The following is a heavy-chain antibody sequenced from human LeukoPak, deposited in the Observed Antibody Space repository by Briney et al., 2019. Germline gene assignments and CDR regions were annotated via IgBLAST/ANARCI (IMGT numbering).Heavy chain of an antibody. J-gene: IGHJ6*02. D-gene: IGHD2-2*01. CDR2: IYYSGST. Sequence: PSETLSLTCTVSGGSISSYYCNWIRQPPGKGLEWIGYIYYSGSTNYNPSLKSRVTISVDTSKNQFSLKLSSVTAADTAVYYCARGGGEVVPAAYPYYYYGMDVWGQGTTVTVSS. V-gene: IGHV4-59*12. CDR3: ARGGGEVVPAAYPYYYYGMDV. CDR1: GGSISSYY.